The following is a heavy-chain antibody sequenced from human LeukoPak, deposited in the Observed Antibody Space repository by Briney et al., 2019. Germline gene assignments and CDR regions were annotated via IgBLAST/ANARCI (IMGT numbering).Heavy chain of an antibody. V-gene: IGHV1-69*13. D-gene: IGHD5-12*01. J-gene: IGHJ4*02. Sequence: GASVKVSCKASGCTFSSYAISWVRQAPGLGLEWMGGIIPIFGTANYAQKFQGRVTITADESTSTAYMELSSLRSEDTAVYYCARGGYVGAFDYWGQGTLVTVSS. CDR1: GCTFSSYA. CDR2: IIPIFGTA. CDR3: ARGGYVGAFDY.